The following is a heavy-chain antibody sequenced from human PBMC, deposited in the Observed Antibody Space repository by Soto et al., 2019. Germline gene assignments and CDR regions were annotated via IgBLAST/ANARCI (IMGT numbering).Heavy chain of an antibody. V-gene: IGHV1-18*01. D-gene: IGHD1-26*01. CDR1: GYTFTSYG. CDR3: ARGHRGARYHYYYGMDV. J-gene: IGHJ6*02. Sequence: ASVKVSCKASGYTFTSYGISWVRQAPGQGLEWMGWISAYNGNTNYAQKLQGRVTMTTDTSTSTAYMELRSLRSDDAAVYYCARGHRGARYHYYYGMDVWGQGTTVTVSS. CDR2: ISAYNGNT.